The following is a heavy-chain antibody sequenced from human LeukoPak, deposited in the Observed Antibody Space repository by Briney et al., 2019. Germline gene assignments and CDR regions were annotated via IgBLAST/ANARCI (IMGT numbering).Heavy chain of an antibody. Sequence: ASETLSLTCTVSGGSITSYYWSWFRQPPGKGPEYIGYIYYSGGTNYSPSLKSRVTISLDTSKNQFSLMLSSVTAADTVVYYCARGLPGYSGGDDAFDIWGQGTVVIVP. CDR1: GGSITSYY. CDR3: ARGLPGYSGGDDAFDI. CDR2: IYYSGGT. D-gene: IGHD6-19*01. V-gene: IGHV4-59*01. J-gene: IGHJ3*02.